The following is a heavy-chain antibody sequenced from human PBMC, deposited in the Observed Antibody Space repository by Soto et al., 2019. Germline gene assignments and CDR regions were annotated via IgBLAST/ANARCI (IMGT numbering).Heavy chain of an antibody. CDR1: GDSITNSNYY. CDR2: IYYIEST. V-gene: IGHV4-39*01. J-gene: IGHJ5*02. Sequence: PSETLSLTCTVSGDSITNSNYYWGWFRQPPGKGLEWIASIYYIESTYYNPSLKSRVTISVDTSNNQFSLNLNSVTASDTAVYYCAGRNSLASVSLNFRELSNYKWIDPWGPGTLVTVSS. CDR3: AGRNSLASVSLNFRELSNYKWIDP. D-gene: IGHD3-16*02.